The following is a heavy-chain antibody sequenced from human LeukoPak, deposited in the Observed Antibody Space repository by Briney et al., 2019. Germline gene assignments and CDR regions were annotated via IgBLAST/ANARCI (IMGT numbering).Heavy chain of an antibody. Sequence: SETLSLTCAVSGGSINSSNWWSWVRQPPVKGLEWIGEIFHSATTNYNPSLKSRVTISVDKSKNHFSLKLSSVTAADTAVYYCARAPYYDSSGYHSAYFEYWGQGTLVTVSS. CDR3: ARAPYYDSSGYHSAYFEY. V-gene: IGHV4-4*02. CDR2: IFHSATT. J-gene: IGHJ4*02. CDR1: GGSINSSNW. D-gene: IGHD3-22*01.